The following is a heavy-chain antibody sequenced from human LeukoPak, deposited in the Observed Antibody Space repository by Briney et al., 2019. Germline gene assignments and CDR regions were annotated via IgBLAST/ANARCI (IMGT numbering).Heavy chain of an antibody. Sequence: GGSLRLSCAASGFTFSSYGMHWGRQAPGKGLELVAFIRYYGSNKYYADSVKGRFTISRDNSKNTLYLQMNSLRAEETAVYYCAKTRLESTGGPYFNSWGQGSLVTVSS. CDR1: GFTFSSYG. V-gene: IGHV3-30*02. D-gene: IGHD3-10*01. CDR3: AKTRLESTGGPYFNS. J-gene: IGHJ4*02. CDR2: IRYYGSNK.